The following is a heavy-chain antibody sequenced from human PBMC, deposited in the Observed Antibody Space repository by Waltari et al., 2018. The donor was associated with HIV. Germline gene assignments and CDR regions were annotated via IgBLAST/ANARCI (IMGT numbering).Heavy chain of an antibody. CDR3: AKGRDIVVVPAALDP. J-gene: IGHJ5*02. Sequence: EVQLVESGGGLVQPGGSLRLSCAASGFTFSSYAMSWVRQAPGKGLEWGSAISGSGGSTDYAESVKCRFTISRDNSKNTLYLQMNGLRAEDTAVYYCAKGRDIVVVPAALDPWGQGTLVTVSS. CDR1: GFTFSSYA. CDR2: ISGSGGST. D-gene: IGHD2-2*01. V-gene: IGHV3-23*04.